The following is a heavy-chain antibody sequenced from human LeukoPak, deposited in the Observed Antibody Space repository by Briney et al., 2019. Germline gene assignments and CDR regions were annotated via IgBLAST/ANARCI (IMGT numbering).Heavy chain of an antibody. D-gene: IGHD3-9*01. Sequence: GGSLRLSCAASGFTVSSNYMSWVRQAPGKGLEGVSVIYSGGSTYYADSVKGRFTNSRDNSKNTVYLQMNSLRAEDTAVYYCARGNILTGKYMVYWGQGTLVTVSS. J-gene: IGHJ4*02. V-gene: IGHV3-53*01. CDR1: GFTVSSNY. CDR2: IYSGGST. CDR3: ARGNILTGKYMVY.